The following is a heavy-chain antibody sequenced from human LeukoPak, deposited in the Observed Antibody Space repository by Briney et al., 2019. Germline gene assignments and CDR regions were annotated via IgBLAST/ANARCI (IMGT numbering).Heavy chain of an antibody. D-gene: IGHD1-26*01. V-gene: IGHV1-2*02. CDR1: GYTFTSYY. CDR2: INPSGGGT. Sequence: GASVKVSCKASGYTFTSYYMHWVRQAPGQGLEWMGIINPSGGGTNYAQKFQGRVTMTRDTSISTAYMELSRLRSDDTAVYYCARGVSGSYYYYYMDVWGKGTTVTISS. J-gene: IGHJ6*03. CDR3: ARGVSGSYYYYYMDV.